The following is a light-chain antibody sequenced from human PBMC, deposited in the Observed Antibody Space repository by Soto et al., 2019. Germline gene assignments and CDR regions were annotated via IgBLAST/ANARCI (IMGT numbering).Light chain of an antibody. V-gene: IGLV1-51*01. Sequence: QSVLTQPPSVSAAPGQKVTISCSGSSSNIGGNSVSWYQQLPGTAPTLLIYDDNKRPSGIPDRFSGSTSGTSATLGITGFQTGDEADYYCGSWDSSLSAYVFGTGTKGTVL. J-gene: IGLJ1*01. CDR1: SSNIGGNS. CDR2: DDN. CDR3: GSWDSSLSAYV.